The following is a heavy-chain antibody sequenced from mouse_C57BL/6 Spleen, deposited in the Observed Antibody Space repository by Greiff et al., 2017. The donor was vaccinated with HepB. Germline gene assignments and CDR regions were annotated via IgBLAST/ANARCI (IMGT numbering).Heavy chain of an antibody. Sequence: QVHVKQSGTELVKPGASVKLSCKASGYTFTSYWMHWVKQRPGQGLEWIGNINPSNGGTNYNEKFKSKATLTVDKSSSTAYMQLSSLTSEDSAVYYCARSGGSSSFAYWGQGTLVTVSA. CDR3: ARSGGSSSFAY. V-gene: IGHV1-53*01. CDR2: INPSNGGT. J-gene: IGHJ3*01. CDR1: GYTFTSYW. D-gene: IGHD1-1*01.